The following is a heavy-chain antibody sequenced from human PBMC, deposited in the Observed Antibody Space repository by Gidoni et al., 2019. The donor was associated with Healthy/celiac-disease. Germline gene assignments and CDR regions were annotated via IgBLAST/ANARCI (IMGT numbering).Heavy chain of an antibody. CDR3: ARGWRGRIGEFDY. CDR2: IYTSGST. Sequence: QVQLQETGPGLVKPSQTLSLTCTVSGGSISNGSYYWSWIRQPAGEGLEWIGRIYTSGSTNYNPSLKSRVTISVDTSKSQFSLKLSSVTAADTAVYYCARGWRGRIGEFDYWGQGTLVTVSS. CDR1: GGSISNGSYY. J-gene: IGHJ4*02. V-gene: IGHV4-61*02. D-gene: IGHD3-16*01.